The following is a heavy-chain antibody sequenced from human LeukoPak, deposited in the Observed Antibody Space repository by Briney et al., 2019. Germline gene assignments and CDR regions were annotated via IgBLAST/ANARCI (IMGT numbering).Heavy chain of an antibody. CDR2: IIPIFGTA. V-gene: IGHV1-69*06. D-gene: IGHD6-13*01. J-gene: IGHJ4*02. Sequence: GASVKVSCKASGYTFTGYYMHWVRQAPGQGLEWMGGIIPIFGTANYAQKFQGRVTITADKSTSTAYMELSSLRSEDTAVYYCARAQQQLVQGAFDYWGQGTLVTVSS. CDR1: GYTFTGYY. CDR3: ARAQQQLVQGAFDY.